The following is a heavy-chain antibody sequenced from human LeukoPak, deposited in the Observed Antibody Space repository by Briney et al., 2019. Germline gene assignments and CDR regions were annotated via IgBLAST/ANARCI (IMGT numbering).Heavy chain of an antibody. Sequence: GGSLRLSCAASGFSFDDFAMHWVRQGPGKGLEWVSSINWNSDDIGYADSVKGRFTISRDNSKNTLYLQMNSLRAEDTAVYYCAKDTVDSYGLNWFDPWGQGTLVTVSS. V-gene: IGHV3-9*01. J-gene: IGHJ5*02. CDR1: GFSFDDFA. D-gene: IGHD5-18*01. CDR2: INWNSDDI. CDR3: AKDTVDSYGLNWFDP.